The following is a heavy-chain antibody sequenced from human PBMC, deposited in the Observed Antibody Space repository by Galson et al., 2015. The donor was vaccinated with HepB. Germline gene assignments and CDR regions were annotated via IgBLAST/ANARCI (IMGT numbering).Heavy chain of an antibody. CDR3: IKCGSDCLRSGLDV. CDR2: MSYDGINE. Sequence: SLRLSGAASEFSFGSSGMHWVRQAPGEGVEWVAVMSYDGINEKYAAAVKGRVTISRDKSKNTLYLQMNSLRVEDTGIYYCIKCGSDCLRSGLDVWGQGSTVTVSS. CDR1: EFSFGSSG. V-gene: IGHV3-30*03. J-gene: IGHJ6*02. D-gene: IGHD2-21*02.